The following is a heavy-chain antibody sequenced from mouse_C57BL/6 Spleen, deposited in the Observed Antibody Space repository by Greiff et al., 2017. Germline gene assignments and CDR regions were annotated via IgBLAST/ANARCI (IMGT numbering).Heavy chain of an antibody. J-gene: IGHJ1*03. CDR3: ARADYGSSYGYFDV. Sequence: QVQLKQPGAELVRPGTSVKLSCKASGYTFTSYWMHWVKQRPGQGLEWIGVIDPSDSYTNYNQKFKGKATLTVDTSSSTAYMQLSSLTSEDSAVYDCARADYGSSYGYFDVWGTGTTVTVSS. D-gene: IGHD1-1*01. CDR2: IDPSDSYT. CDR1: GYTFTSYW. V-gene: IGHV1-59*01.